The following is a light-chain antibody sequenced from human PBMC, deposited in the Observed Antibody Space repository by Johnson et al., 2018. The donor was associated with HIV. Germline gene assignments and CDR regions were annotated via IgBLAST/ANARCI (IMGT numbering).Light chain of an antibody. CDR3: GTWDSSLSGV. CDR2: DNN. Sequence: QAVLTQPRSVSAAPGQKVTISCSGSSSNIGNNYVSWYQQLPGTAPKLLIYDNNKRPSGIPDRFSGSKSGTSATLGITGLQTGDEADYYCGTWDSSLSGVFGTGTKVTVL. J-gene: IGLJ1*01. CDR1: SSNIGNNY. V-gene: IGLV1-51*01.